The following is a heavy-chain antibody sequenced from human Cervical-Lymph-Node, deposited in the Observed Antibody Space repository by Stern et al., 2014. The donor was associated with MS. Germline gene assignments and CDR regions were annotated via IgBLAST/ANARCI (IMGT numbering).Heavy chain of an antibody. Sequence: VQLLESGAEVKKPGASVKVSCKVSGYTLTELSMHWVRQAPGKGLEWMGGFDPEDGETIYAQKFQGRVTMTEDTSTDTAYMDLSSLRSEDTAVYYCATDRGDFRSGYSAPTKGYGLDVWGQGTTVT. CDR3: ATDRGDFRSGYSAPTKGYGLDV. D-gene: IGHD3-3*01. V-gene: IGHV1-24*01. J-gene: IGHJ6*02. CDR2: FDPEDGET. CDR1: GYTLTELS.